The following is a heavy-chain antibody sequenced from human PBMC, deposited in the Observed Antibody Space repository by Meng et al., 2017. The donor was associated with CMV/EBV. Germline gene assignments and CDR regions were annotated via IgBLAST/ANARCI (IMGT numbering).Heavy chain of an antibody. CDR1: GFTFSSYS. J-gene: IGHJ4*02. CDR3: ARGPLDIVATIRLWSNDY. D-gene: IGHD5-12*01. Sequence: GGSLRLSCAASGFTFSSYSMNWVRQAPGKGLEWVSSISSSSSYIYYADSVKGRFTISRDNAKNSLYLQMNSLRAEDTAVYYCARGPLDIVATIRLWSNDYWGQGTLVTVSS. CDR2: ISSSSSYI. V-gene: IGHV3-21*01.